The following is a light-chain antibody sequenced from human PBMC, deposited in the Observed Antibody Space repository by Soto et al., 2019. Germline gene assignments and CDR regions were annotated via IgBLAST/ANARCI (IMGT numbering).Light chain of an antibody. CDR2: GAS. CDR3: QQCGSSPGT. CDR1: QSVSSTY. V-gene: IGKV3-20*01. J-gene: IGKJ1*01. Sequence: EIVLTQSPGTLSLSPGERATLSCRASQSVSSTYLAGYQQKPGQATRLLIYGASSRATGIPDRFSGSGSGTDFTLTISRLEHDDLAEYYCQQCGSSPGTFGQGTKVE.